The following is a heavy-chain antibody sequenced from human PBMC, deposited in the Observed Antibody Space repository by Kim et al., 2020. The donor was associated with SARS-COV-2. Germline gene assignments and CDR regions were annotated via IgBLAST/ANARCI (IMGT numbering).Heavy chain of an antibody. V-gene: IGHV4-31*02. J-gene: IGHJ4*02. CDR3: ARVAGYYDSSGPPDY. D-gene: IGHD3-22*01. Sequence: PSLKSRVTISVDTSKNQFSLKLSSVTAADTAVYYCARVAGYYDSSGPPDYWGQGTLVTVSS.